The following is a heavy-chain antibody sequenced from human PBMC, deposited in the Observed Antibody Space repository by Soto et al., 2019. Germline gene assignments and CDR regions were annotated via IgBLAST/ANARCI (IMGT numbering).Heavy chain of an antibody. J-gene: IGHJ4*02. Sequence: PGGSLRLSCAASGFTFSSYAMSWVRQAPGKGLEWVSAISGSGGSTYYADYVKGRFTISRDNSKNTLYLQMNSLRAEDTAVYYCAKDPIAAAVPTGVFDYWGQGTLVTVSS. D-gene: IGHD6-13*01. CDR2: ISGSGGST. CDR1: GFTFSSYA. CDR3: AKDPIAAAVPTGVFDY. V-gene: IGHV3-23*01.